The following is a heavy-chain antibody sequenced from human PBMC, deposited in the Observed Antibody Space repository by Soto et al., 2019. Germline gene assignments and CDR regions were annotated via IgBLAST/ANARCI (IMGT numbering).Heavy chain of an antibody. CDR3: AVAYCGGDCYLGYYGMDV. Sequence: SVKVSCKASGGTFSSYAISWVRQAPGQGLEWMGGIIPIFGTANYAQKLQGRVTITADESTSTAYMELSSLRSEDTAVYYCAVAYCGGDCYLGYYGMDVWGQGTTVTVSS. J-gene: IGHJ6*02. V-gene: IGHV1-69*13. CDR1: GGTFSSYA. D-gene: IGHD2-21*02. CDR2: IIPIFGTA.